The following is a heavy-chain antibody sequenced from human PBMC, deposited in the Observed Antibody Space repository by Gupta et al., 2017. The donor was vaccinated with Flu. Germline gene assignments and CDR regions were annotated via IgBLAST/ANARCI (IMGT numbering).Heavy chain of an antibody. J-gene: IGHJ6*03. CDR2: IARDGSHK. Sequence: WVRQASGKGLEWVAGIARDGSHKEDADSVRGRFNISRENSKKKLSLEMDSLRVEDTGVYYCAKDGPWTASCPYYCYYIEVWGKGTTVTVFS. D-gene: IGHD2-2*01. V-gene: IGHV3-30*18. CDR3: AKDGPWTASCPYYCYYIEV.